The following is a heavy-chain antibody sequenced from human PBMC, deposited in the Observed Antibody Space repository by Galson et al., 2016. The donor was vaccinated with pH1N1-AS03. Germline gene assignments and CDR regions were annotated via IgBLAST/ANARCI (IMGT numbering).Heavy chain of an antibody. Sequence: SLRLSCAVSGFTFSSYWMSWVRQAPGKGLEWVANIKEDGSVKYYVDSVKGRFTISRDNAKNSVYLQMNSLRADDTAVYYCARAIGAAGSAWGQGTLVTVSS. D-gene: IGHD6-13*01. CDR3: ARAIGAAGSA. CDR2: IKEDGSVK. CDR1: GFTFSSYW. V-gene: IGHV3-7*03. J-gene: IGHJ4*02.